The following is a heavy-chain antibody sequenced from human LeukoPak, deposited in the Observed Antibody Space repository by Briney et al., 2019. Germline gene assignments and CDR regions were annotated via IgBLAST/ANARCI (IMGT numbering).Heavy chain of an antibody. V-gene: IGHV3-66*04. CDR2: IYSGGST. CDR1: GFTVSSNY. CDR3: ARPFLTKGAFAI. D-gene: IGHD3-3*02. J-gene: IGHJ3*02. Sequence: GGSLRLSCAASGFTVSSNYMSWVRQAPGKGLEWVSVIYSGGSTYYTDSVKGRFTISRDNSKNTLYLQMNSLRAEDTAVYYCARPFLTKGAFAIWGQGTMVTVSS.